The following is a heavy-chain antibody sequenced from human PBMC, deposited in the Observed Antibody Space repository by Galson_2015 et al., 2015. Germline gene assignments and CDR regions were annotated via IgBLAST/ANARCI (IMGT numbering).Heavy chain of an antibody. V-gene: IGHV5-51*01. CDR1: GYSFTSYW. Sequence: QSGAEVKKPGESLKISCTGSGYSFTSYWIGWVRQMSGKGLEWMGIIYPGDSDTRYSPSFQGQVTISADKSISTAYLQWSSLKASDTAMYYCARVLGSSKRGYAFDIWGQGAMVTVSS. CDR2: IYPGDSDT. D-gene: IGHD2-15*01. J-gene: IGHJ3*02. CDR3: ARVLGSSKRGYAFDI.